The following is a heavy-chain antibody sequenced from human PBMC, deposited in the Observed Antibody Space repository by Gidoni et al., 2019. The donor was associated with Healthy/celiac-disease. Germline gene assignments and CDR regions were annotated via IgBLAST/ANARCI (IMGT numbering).Heavy chain of an antibody. CDR2: ISGSGGST. V-gene: IGHV3-23*01. J-gene: IGHJ6*02. Sequence: EVQLLQSGGGLVQPGGSLRLSSAASGFTFRSYAMSWVRQTPGKGMEWVSGISGSGGSTSYADSVQGRFTISRDNSKNTLYLQMNSLRTEDTAGYYCAKAIGWQWVVYYGMDVWGQGTTVTVSS. D-gene: IGHD6-19*01. CDR3: AKAIGWQWVVYYGMDV. CDR1: GFTFRSYA.